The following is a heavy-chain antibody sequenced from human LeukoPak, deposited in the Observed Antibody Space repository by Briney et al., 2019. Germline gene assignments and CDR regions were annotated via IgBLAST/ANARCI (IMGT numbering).Heavy chain of an antibody. V-gene: IGHV3-23*01. J-gene: IGHJ6*02. D-gene: IGHD2-15*01. CDR1: GFTFSSYA. CDR3: AKDGGGSLNYYYYGMDV. Sequence: GGSLRLSCAASGFTFSSYAMSWVRQAPGKGLEWVSAISGSGGSTYYADSVKGRFTISRDNSKNTLYLQMNSLRAEDTAVYYCAKDGGGSLNYYYYGMDVWGQGTTVTVSS. CDR2: ISGSGGST.